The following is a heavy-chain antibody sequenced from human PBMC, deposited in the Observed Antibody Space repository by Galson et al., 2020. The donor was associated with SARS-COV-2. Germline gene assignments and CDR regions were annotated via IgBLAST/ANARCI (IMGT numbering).Heavy chain of an antibody. V-gene: IGHV4-38-2*02. CDR2: IYHSGST. CDR1: GYSISSGYF. Sequence: SETLSLTCTVSGYSISSGYFWGWIRQPPGKGLEWMGSIYHSGSTYYNPSLKSRVTISVDTSKNQFSLKLSSVTAADTAVYYCATYSVLVVSPTPLRADYWCQGTLITVSS. J-gene: IGHJ4*02. D-gene: IGHD2-15*01. CDR3: ATYSVLVVSPTPLRADY.